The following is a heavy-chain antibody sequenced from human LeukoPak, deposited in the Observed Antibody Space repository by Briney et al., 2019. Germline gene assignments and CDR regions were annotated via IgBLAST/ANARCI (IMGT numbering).Heavy chain of an antibody. D-gene: IGHD3-3*01. J-gene: IGHJ4*02. V-gene: IGHV6-1*01. CDR3: ARAKRSGYREFGGFDY. CDR2: TYYRSKWYN. CDR1: GYSVSSNSAA. Sequence: SQTLSLTCAISGYSVSSNSAAWNWIRQSPSRGLEWLGRTYYRSKWYNDYAASVKSRITINPDTSKNQFYLQLNSVTPEDTAVYYCARAKRSGYREFGGFDYWGQGTLVTVSS.